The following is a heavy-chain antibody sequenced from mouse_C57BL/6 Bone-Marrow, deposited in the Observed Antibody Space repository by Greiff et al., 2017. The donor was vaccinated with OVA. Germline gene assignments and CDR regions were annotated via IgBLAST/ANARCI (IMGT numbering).Heavy chain of an antibody. CDR2: SRNKANDYTT. J-gene: IGHJ1*03. Sequence: EVQLVESGGGLVQSGRSLRLSCATSGFTFSDFYMEWVRQAPGKGLEWIAASRNKANDYTTEYSASVKGRFIVSRDTSQSILYLQMNALRAEDTAIYYCARDAPYDYDGDWYFDVWGTGTTVTVSS. CDR3: ARDAPYDYDGDWYFDV. V-gene: IGHV7-1*01. CDR1: GFTFSDFY. D-gene: IGHD2-4*01.